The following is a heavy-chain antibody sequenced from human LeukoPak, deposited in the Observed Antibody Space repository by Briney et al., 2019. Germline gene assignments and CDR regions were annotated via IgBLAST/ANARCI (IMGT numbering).Heavy chain of an antibody. J-gene: IGHJ4*02. V-gene: IGHV3-30*04. D-gene: IGHD6-19*01. CDR3: AKASLPVTSRYSSGWRGLYFDY. CDR1: GFTFSSYA. CDR2: ISYDGSNK. Sequence: GGSLRLSCAASGFTFSSYAMHWVRQAPGKGLEWVAVISYDGSNKYYADSVKGRFTISRDNSKNTLYLQMNSLRAEDTAVYYCAKASLPVTSRYSSGWRGLYFDYWGQGTLVTVSS.